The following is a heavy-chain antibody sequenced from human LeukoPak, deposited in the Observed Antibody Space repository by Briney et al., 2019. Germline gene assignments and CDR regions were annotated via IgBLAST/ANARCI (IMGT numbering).Heavy chain of an antibody. V-gene: IGHV3-15*01. CDR2: IKSKTDGGTT. CDR3: TRLTGTTPPDC. CDR1: GFTFSNAW. D-gene: IGHD1-20*01. Sequence: GGSLRLSCAASGFTFSNAWMSWVRQAPGKGLEWVGRIKSKTDGGTTDYAAPVKGRFTNSRDDSKKTLYLQMNSLKTEDTAVYYCTRLTGTTPPDCWGQGTLVTVSS. J-gene: IGHJ4*02.